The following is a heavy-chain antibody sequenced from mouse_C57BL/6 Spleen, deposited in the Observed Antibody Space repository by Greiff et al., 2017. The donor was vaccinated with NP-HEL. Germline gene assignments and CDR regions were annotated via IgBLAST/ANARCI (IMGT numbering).Heavy chain of an antibody. V-gene: IGHV1-54*01. CDR1: GYAFTNYL. D-gene: IGHD3-2*02. CDR3: ARGGTAQATCFDY. J-gene: IGHJ2*01. Sequence: QVQLQQSGAELVRPGTSVKVSCKASGYAFTNYLIEWVKQRPGQGLEWIGVINPGSGGTNYNEKFKGKATLTADKSSSTAYMQLSSLTSEDSAVYFCARGGTAQATCFDYWGQGTTLTVSS. CDR2: INPGSGGT.